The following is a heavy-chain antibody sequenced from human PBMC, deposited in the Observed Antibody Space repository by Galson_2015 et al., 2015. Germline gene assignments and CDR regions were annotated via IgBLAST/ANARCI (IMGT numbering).Heavy chain of an antibody. CDR3: AKDYCSGGSCYSAFDV. J-gene: IGHJ3*01. CDR2: IGGSGIST. D-gene: IGHD2-15*01. V-gene: IGHV3-23*01. CDR1: GFTFSSYA. Sequence: SLRLSCAASGFTFSSYAVSWVRQAPGKGLEWVSAIGGSGISTYYADSVKGRFTISRDNSKNTLYVQMNSLRAEDTAVYYCAKDYCSGGSCYSAFDVWGQGTMVTVSS.